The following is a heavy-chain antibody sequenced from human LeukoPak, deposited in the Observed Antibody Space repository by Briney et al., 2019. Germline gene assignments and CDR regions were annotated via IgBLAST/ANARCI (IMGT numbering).Heavy chain of an antibody. D-gene: IGHD2-2*01. CDR3: ARPQLLTNYFDP. V-gene: IGHV3-48*01. J-gene: IGHJ5*02. Sequence: GGSLRLSCAASGFTFSSYGMNWVRQAPGKGLEWASYISSTSSTIYYADSVKGRFTISRDNVKNSLYLQMNSLRAEDTAVYYCARPQLLTNYFDPWGQGTLVTVSS. CDR2: ISSTSSTI. CDR1: GFTFSSYG.